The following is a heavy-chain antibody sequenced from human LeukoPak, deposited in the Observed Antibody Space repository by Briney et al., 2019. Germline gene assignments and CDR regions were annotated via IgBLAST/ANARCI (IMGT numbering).Heavy chain of an antibody. CDR3: AKDPPHSDRSIYSDNS. CDR2: ISADGGDI. V-gene: IGHV3-23*01. CDR1: GFIFSNNI. Sequence: GGSLRLSCAASGFIFSNNIMNWVRQAPGKGLEWVSVISADGGDIYYADSVNGRFTISRDNSKNTLHLQMDSLRAEDRAVYYCAKDPPHSDRSIYSDNSWGQGTLVTVSS. D-gene: IGHD3-22*01. J-gene: IGHJ4*02.